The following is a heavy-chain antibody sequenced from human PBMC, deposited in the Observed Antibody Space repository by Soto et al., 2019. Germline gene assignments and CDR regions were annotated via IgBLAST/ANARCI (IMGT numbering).Heavy chain of an antibody. D-gene: IGHD1-7*01. CDR2: ISSSSGST. Sequence: GGSLRLSCAACGFSFSSYSMNWVRQAPGKGLEWVSAISSSSGSTYYADSVKGRFTISRDNSKNTLYLQMNSLRAEDTAVYYCAKDSPDRTPEYFDYWGQGTLVTVSS. CDR1: GFSFSSYS. V-gene: IGHV3-23*01. J-gene: IGHJ4*02. CDR3: AKDSPDRTPEYFDY.